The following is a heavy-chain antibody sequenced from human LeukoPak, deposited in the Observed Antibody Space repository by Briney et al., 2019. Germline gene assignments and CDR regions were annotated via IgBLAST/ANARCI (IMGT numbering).Heavy chain of an antibody. CDR1: GFTFSSHW. V-gene: IGHV3-74*01. CDR2: MNSDGSST. CDR3: ARDYDFRSGSFDY. D-gene: IGHD3-3*01. Sequence: GGSLRLSCAASGFTFSSHWMHWVRQAPGKGLVWVSRMNSDGSSTSYEDSVKGRFTISRDNAKKTLYLQMNSLRGEDTAVYYCARDYDFRSGSFDYWGQGTLVTVSS. J-gene: IGHJ4*02.